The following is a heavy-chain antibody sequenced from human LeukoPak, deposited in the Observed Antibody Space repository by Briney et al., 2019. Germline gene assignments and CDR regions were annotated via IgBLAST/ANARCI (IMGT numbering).Heavy chain of an antibody. CDR3: ASFPRYDILTGYYPI. CDR2: IYYSGST. J-gene: IGHJ4*02. CDR1: GGSISSYY. D-gene: IGHD3-9*01. Sequence: PSETLSLTCTVSGGSISSYYWSWIRQPPGKGLEWIGYIYYSGSTNYNPSLKSRVTISVDTSKNQFSLKLSSVTAADTAVYYCASFPRYDILTGYYPIWGQGTLVTVSS. V-gene: IGHV4-59*01.